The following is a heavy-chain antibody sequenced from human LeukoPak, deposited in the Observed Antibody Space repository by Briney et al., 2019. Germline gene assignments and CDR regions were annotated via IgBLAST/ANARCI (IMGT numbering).Heavy chain of an antibody. CDR3: ARDHLGYSFDY. Sequence: GGSLRLSCAASGFTFSSYWISWVRQTPQKGLEWVANIKEDGSEKYYVDSVKGRFTISRENTKNSLYLQMNSLRADDTAVYYCARDHLGYSFDYWGQGTLVTVSS. CDR2: IKEDGSEK. V-gene: IGHV3-7*04. CDR1: GFTFSSYW. J-gene: IGHJ4*02.